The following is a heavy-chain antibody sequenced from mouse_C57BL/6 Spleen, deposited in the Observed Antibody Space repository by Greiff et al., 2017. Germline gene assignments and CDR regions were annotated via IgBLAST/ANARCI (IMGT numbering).Heavy chain of an antibody. Sequence: VQLQQPGAELVMPGASVKLSCKASGYTFTSYWMHWVKQRPGQGLEWIGEIDPSDSYTNYNQKFKGKSTLTVDKSSSTAYMQLSSLTSEDSAVYYCARFNYYAMDYWGQGTSVTVS. J-gene: IGHJ4*01. CDR2: IDPSDSYT. V-gene: IGHV1-69*01. CDR3: ARFNYYAMDY. CDR1: GYTFTSYW.